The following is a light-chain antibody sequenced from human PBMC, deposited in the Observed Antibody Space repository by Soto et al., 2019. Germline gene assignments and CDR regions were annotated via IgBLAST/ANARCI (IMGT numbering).Light chain of an antibody. J-gene: IGLJ1*01. V-gene: IGLV2-14*01. Sequence: QSALTQPASVSGSPGQSITISCTGTDSDIGGYNHVSWYQHHPGKAPKLIIYEVTNRPSGVSNRFSGSKSGNTASLTISGLQAEDEADYYCSSYTSITTDVFATATKLTVL. CDR2: EVT. CDR3: SSYTSITTDV. CDR1: DSDIGGYNH.